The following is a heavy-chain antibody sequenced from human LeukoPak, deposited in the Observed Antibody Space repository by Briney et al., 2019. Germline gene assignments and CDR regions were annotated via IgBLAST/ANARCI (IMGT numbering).Heavy chain of an antibody. Sequence: SETLSLTCTVSGGSISNYYWNWIRQPPGKGLEWIGYIYYSGSTNYNPSLKSRVTISVDTSKNQFSLKLSSVTAADTAVYYCARGGSGSYLSYYFDYWGQGTLVTVSS. J-gene: IGHJ4*02. CDR1: GGSISNYY. D-gene: IGHD1-26*01. V-gene: IGHV4-59*01. CDR3: ARGGSGSYLSYYFDY. CDR2: IYYSGST.